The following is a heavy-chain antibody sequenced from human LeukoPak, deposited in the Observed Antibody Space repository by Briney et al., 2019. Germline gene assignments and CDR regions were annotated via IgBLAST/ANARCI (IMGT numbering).Heavy chain of an antibody. D-gene: IGHD1-26*01. CDR3: AREPWGAKGAAWGMDV. CDR2: FSGTGEIT. J-gene: IGHJ6*02. V-gene: IGHV3-23*01. CDR1: GFTFSSYS. Sequence: SGGSLRLSCAASGFTFSSYSMSWVRQAPGKGLEWVSTFSGTGEITYYADSVKGRFTISRDNSKNTLYLQMNSLRAEDTAVYYCAREPWGAKGAAWGMDVWGQGTTVTVSS.